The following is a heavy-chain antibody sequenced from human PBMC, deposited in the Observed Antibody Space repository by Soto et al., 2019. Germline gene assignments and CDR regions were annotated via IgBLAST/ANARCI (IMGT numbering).Heavy chain of an antibody. D-gene: IGHD6-13*01. CDR2: ISYAGDYQ. V-gene: IGHV3-30*18. CDR1: GFTFSSYG. J-gene: IGHJ4*02. CDR3: AKSRGGSSWYEGDS. Sequence: ESGGGVVQPGRSLRLSCAASGFTFSSYGMHWVRQAPGKGLEWVAVISYAGDYQYYADSVKGRFTISRDNSMNTLYLQMNTLRPEDTAVYFCAKSRGGSSWYEGDSWGQGTLVTVSS.